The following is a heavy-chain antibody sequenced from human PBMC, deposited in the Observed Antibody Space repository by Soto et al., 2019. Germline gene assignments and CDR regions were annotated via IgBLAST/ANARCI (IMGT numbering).Heavy chain of an antibody. V-gene: IGHV4-30-2*01. Sequence: QLQLHESGSGLVKPSQTLSLTCAVSGGSIRSGGYSWSWIRQPPGKGLEWIGYIFHSGSTYYNPSLRSRVTISVARCNNQFSLKLSSVTAADTAVYYCARAGGLGAVAVDYWGQGTLVTVSS. CDR1: GGSIRSGGYS. D-gene: IGHD6-19*01. CDR2: IFHSGST. CDR3: ARAGGLGAVAVDY. J-gene: IGHJ4*02.